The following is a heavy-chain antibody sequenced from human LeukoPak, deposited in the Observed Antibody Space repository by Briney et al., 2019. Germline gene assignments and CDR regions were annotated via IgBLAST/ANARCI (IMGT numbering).Heavy chain of an antibody. J-gene: IGHJ6*03. V-gene: IGHV4-4*09. Sequence: SETLSLTCTVSGGSISSYYWSWIRQPPGKGPEWIGYIYTSGSTNYNPSLKSRVTISVDTSKNQFSLKLSSVTAADTAVYYCASLGIAVAGYYYYYYMDVWGKGTTVTVSS. CDR1: GGSISSYY. CDR2: IYTSGST. CDR3: ASLGIAVAGYYYYYYMDV. D-gene: IGHD6-19*01.